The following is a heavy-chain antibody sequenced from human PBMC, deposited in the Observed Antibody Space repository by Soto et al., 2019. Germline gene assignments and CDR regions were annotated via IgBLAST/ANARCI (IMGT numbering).Heavy chain of an antibody. CDR3: ARAPGFGEADY. Sequence: QVQLVQSGAEVKKPGASVKVSCKASGYTFTSYAMHWVRQAPGQRLEWMGWINAGNGNTKYSQKFQGRVTITRDTAASTAYMELSSLRSEDTAVYYCARAPGFGEADYWGQGTLVTVSS. D-gene: IGHD3-10*01. CDR1: GYTFTSYA. CDR2: INAGNGNT. V-gene: IGHV1-3*01. J-gene: IGHJ4*02.